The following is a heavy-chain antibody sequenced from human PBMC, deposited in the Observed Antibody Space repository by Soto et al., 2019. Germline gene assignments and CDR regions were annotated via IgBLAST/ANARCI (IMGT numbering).Heavy chain of an antibody. CDR2: IIPSGGST. CDR1: GGTFGSCS. Sequence: ASVEVCCKASGGTFGSCSMRWVRQEKRQGLEWMGIIIPSGGSTSYAQKFQGRVTMTRDTSTSTVYMELSSLRSEDTAVYYCARDQGFVVVPAAILPDDAFDIWGQGTMVTVSS. D-gene: IGHD2-2*01. V-gene: IGHV1-46*03. J-gene: IGHJ3*02. CDR3: ARDQGFVVVPAAILPDDAFDI.